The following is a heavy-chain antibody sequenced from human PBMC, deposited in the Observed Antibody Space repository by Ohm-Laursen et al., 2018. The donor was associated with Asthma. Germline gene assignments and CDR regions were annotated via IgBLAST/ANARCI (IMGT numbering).Heavy chain of an antibody. CDR1: GGSIGSDDYY. Sequence: PSQTLSLTCTVSGGSIGSDDYYWSWIRQPPGKGLEWIGYIYHSVSTYYSPSLKSRVAISGDTSKNQFSLKLSFVTAADTAVYYCARGPMHDCYFDNWGLGTLVTVSS. CDR2: IYHSVST. V-gene: IGHV4-30-4*01. CDR3: ARGPMHDCYFDN. J-gene: IGHJ4*02. D-gene: IGHD1-1*01.